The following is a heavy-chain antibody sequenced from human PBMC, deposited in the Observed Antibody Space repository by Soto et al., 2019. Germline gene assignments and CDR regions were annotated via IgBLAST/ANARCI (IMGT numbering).Heavy chain of an antibody. D-gene: IGHD3-10*01. J-gene: IGHJ5*02. Sequence: QVQLVQSGAEVAKPGSSVKVSCKASGDNFTKLALSWVRQAPGQGLVWMGGIIPALDMIKYAEKFQGRVTITADGSTSTAYMQLSSLTSEATAVYYCARDHFSGVTWAHFFAHWGQGTLVTVSS. V-gene: IGHV1-69*01. CDR1: GDNFTKLA. CDR2: IIPALDMI. CDR3: ARDHFSGVTWAHFFAH.